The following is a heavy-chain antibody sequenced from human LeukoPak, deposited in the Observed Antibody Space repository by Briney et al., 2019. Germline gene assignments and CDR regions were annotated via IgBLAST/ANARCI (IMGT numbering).Heavy chain of an antibody. V-gene: IGHV1-58*01. CDR2: IVVGSGNT. D-gene: IGHD1-1*01. CDR1: GFTFSSSA. CDR3: AADSAWIYYYYYMDV. J-gene: IGHJ6*03. Sequence: ASVKVSCKASGFTFSSSAVQWVRQARGQRLEWIGWIVVGSGNTNYAQKFQERVTITRDVSTSTAYMELSSLRSEDTAVYYCAADSAWIYYYYYMDVWGKGTTVTVSS.